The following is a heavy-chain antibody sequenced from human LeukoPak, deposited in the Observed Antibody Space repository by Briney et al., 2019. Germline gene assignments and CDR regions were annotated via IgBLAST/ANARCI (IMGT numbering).Heavy chain of an antibody. Sequence: SETLSLTCTVSGNSISSGDNYWSWIRQPAGKGLEWIGSVFYSGTTNYNPSLKSRMTISVDTSKNHFSLKLSSVSAADTAVYYCATATGFGRRFAFDIWGQGTMVTVSS. D-gene: IGHD3-9*01. CDR2: VFYSGTT. V-gene: IGHV4-61*10. CDR1: GNSISSGDNY. CDR3: ATATGFGRRFAFDI. J-gene: IGHJ3*02.